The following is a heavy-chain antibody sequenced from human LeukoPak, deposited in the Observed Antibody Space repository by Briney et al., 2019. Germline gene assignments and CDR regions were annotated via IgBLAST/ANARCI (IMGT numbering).Heavy chain of an antibody. V-gene: IGHV3-23*01. Sequence: TGGSLRLSCTASGFTFSSYAMSWVRQAPGKGLEWVSAISGSGGSTYYADSVKGRFTISRDNAKNSLYLQMNSLRAEDTAVYYCARGSTYSSGWYTGFDYWGQGTLVTVSS. CDR3: ARGSTYSSGWYTGFDY. D-gene: IGHD6-19*01. CDR1: GFTFSSYA. J-gene: IGHJ4*02. CDR2: ISGSGGST.